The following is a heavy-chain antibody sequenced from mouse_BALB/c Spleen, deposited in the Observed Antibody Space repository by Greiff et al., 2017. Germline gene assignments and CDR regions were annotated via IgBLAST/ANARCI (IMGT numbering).Heavy chain of an antibody. Sequence: EVKLVESGGGLVQPGGSRKLSCAASGFTFSSFGMHWVRQAPEKGLEWVAYISSGSSTIYYADTVKGRFTISRDNPKNTLFLQMTSLRSEDTAMYYCARERDFYDYSFAYWGQGTLVTVSA. D-gene: IGHD2-4*01. CDR2: ISSGSSTI. CDR1: GFTFSSFG. CDR3: ARERDFYDYSFAY. V-gene: IGHV5-17*02. J-gene: IGHJ3*01.